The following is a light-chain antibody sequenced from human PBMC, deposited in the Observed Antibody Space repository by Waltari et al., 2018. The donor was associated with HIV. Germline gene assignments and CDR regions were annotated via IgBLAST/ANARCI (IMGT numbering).Light chain of an antibody. CDR2: DVS. Sequence: QSAQTQPASVSGSPGPSITISCTGTSSDVGGYNYVSWYQQHPVKAPKLMIYDVSNRPSGVSNRFSGSKSGNTASLTISGLQAEDEADYYCSSYTSSSTLDVFGTGTKVTVL. V-gene: IGLV2-14*03. CDR1: SSDVGGYNY. CDR3: SSYTSSSTLDV. J-gene: IGLJ1*01.